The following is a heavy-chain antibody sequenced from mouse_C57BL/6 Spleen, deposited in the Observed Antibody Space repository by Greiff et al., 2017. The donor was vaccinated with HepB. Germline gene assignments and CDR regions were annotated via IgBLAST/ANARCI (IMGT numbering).Heavy chain of an antibody. J-gene: IGHJ4*01. Sequence: DVKLQESGPGLVKPSQSLSLTCSVTGYSITSGYYWNWIRQFPGNKLEWMGYISYDGSNNYNPSLKNRISITRYTSKNQFFLKLNSVTTEDTATYYCARRDRADYWGQGTSVTVSS. CDR1: GYSITSGYY. CDR2: ISYDGSN. V-gene: IGHV3-6*01. CDR3: ARRDRADY. D-gene: IGHD3-1*01.